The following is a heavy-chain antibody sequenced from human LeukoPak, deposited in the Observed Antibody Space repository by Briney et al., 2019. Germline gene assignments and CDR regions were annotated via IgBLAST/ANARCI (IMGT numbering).Heavy chain of an antibody. CDR2: INPNSGGT. Sequence: ASVKVSCKASGYTFTDYYVHWVRQAPGQGLEWMGLINPNSGGTKYAQRFQGRVTMTRDTSISTTYMELSSLRSDDTAVFYCARGPQPAGSYYYDSTPHYWGQGTLVTVPS. V-gene: IGHV1-2*02. D-gene: IGHD3-22*01. J-gene: IGHJ4*02. CDR3: ARGPQPAGSYYYDSTPHY. CDR1: GYTFTDYY.